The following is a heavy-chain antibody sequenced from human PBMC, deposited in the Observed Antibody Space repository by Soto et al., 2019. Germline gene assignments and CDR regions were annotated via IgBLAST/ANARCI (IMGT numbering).Heavy chain of an antibody. CDR1: GFTFSSYA. D-gene: IGHD4-4*01. Sequence: QVQLVESGGGVVQPGRSLRLSCAASGFTFSSYAMHWVRQAPGKGLEWVAVISYDGSNKYYADSVKGRFTISRDNSKNTLDLQMNSLRAEDTAVYYCARPLWSNDYNWGYFALWGRGTLVTVSS. J-gene: IGHJ2*01. CDR3: ARPLWSNDYNWGYFAL. CDR2: ISYDGSNK. V-gene: IGHV3-30-3*01.